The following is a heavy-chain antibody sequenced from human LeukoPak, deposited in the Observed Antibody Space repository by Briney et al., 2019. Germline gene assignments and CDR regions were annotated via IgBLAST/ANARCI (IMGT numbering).Heavy chain of an antibody. V-gene: IGHV3-21*05. Sequence: KAGGPLRLSCGASGLTFSSYGEHWAPRAPGRGREGLVYNSCSSGYTDYAESVEGRYTIYRDNAQHSLYLKVQTLRAEDTAVYYCAREKTGAATDAFDFWGQGTMVTVPS. CDR1: GLTFSSYG. CDR3: AREKTGAATDAFDF. J-gene: IGHJ3*01. D-gene: IGHD7-27*01. CDR2: NSCSSGYT.